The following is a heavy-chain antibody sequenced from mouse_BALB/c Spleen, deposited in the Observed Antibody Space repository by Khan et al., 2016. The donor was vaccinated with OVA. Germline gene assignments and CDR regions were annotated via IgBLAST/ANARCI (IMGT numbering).Heavy chain of an antibody. D-gene: IGHD1-1*01. CDR2: VSTGGHYT. J-gene: IGHJ3*01. Sequence: VQLKESGGDVVKPGGSLKLSCAASGFTFSTYGMSWVRQTPDKRLEWVATVSTGGHYTYYPDTVKGRFTISRDNAKDTLYLQMSSLKSEDTAMFYCARLAYFYDSEGLAYWGQGTLVTVSA. CDR3: ARLAYFYDSEGLAY. CDR1: GFTFSTYG. V-gene: IGHV5-6*01.